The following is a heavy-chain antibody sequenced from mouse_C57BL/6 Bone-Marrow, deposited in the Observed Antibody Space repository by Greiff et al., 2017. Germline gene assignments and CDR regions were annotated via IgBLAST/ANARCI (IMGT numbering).Heavy chain of an antibody. J-gene: IGHJ4*01. D-gene: IGHD1-1*01. CDR3: ARVERYYYAMDY. Sequence: VQLQQSGPVLVKPGASVKMSCKASGYTFTDYYMNWVKQSHGKSLEWIGVINPYNGGTSYNQKFKGKDTLTVDKSSRTAYMELNSLTSEDSAVYYCARVERYYYAMDYWGQGTSVTVSS. CDR2: INPYNGGT. V-gene: IGHV1-19*01. CDR1: GYTFTDYY.